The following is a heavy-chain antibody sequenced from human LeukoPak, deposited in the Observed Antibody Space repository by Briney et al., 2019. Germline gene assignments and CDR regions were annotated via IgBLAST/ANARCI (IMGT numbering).Heavy chain of an antibody. D-gene: IGHD2-15*01. CDR1: GFTFSSYG. Sequence: GRSLRLSCAASGFTFSSYGMHWVSQAPGKGLEWVAVIWYDGSNKYYADSVKGRFTISRDNSKNTLYLQMNSLRAEDTAVYYCARDEPCSGGSCYSGLLDYWGQGTLVTVSS. CDR3: ARDEPCSGGSCYSGLLDY. V-gene: IGHV3-33*01. J-gene: IGHJ4*02. CDR2: IWYDGSNK.